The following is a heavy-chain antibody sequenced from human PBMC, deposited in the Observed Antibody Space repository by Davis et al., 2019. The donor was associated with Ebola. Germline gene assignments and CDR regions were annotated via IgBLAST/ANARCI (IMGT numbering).Heavy chain of an antibody. CDR2: TSGSDGST. Sequence: GESLKISCAASGFSFSSYAMSWVRQAPGKGLEWVSTTSGSDGSTYYADFVKGRFTISRDNAQNSLYLQMNSLRDEDTAVYYCACTIFDAFDIWGQGTMVTVSS. V-gene: IGHV3-23*01. D-gene: IGHD3-3*01. CDR1: GFSFSSYA. CDR3: ACTIFDAFDI. J-gene: IGHJ3*02.